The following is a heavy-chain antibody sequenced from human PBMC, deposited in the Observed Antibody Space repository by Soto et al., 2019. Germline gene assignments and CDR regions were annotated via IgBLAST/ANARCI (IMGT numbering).Heavy chain of an antibody. Sequence: ASVKVSCKVSGYSLSDLSIHWVRQAPGKGLEWMGGLDAEDGETIYAQKLQGRGTTTEDTSTDTAYMELSSLTSEDTAMYYCATLPRTIERTPAAIWSFDSWGQGTLVTVSS. V-gene: IGHV1-24*01. D-gene: IGHD2-2*01. CDR3: ATLPRTIERTPAAIWSFDS. CDR1: GYSLSDLS. J-gene: IGHJ4*02. CDR2: LDAEDGET.